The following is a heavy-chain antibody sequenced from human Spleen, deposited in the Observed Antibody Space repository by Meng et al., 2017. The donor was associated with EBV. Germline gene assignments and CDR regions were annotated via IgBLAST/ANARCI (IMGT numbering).Heavy chain of an antibody. CDR1: EFSFSTYW. D-gene: IGHD1-14*01. CDR3: SRDLAGPRDY. V-gene: IGHV3-74*01. Sequence: PLVESGGALVQPGGSLRLSCAASEFSFSTYWMHWVRQAPGEGLAWVSRINEDGTTTNYADSVTGRFTIYRDNAKNTLYLQMNGLRVEDTATYYCSRDLAGPRDYWGQGTLGTVSS. J-gene: IGHJ4*02. CDR2: INEDGTTT.